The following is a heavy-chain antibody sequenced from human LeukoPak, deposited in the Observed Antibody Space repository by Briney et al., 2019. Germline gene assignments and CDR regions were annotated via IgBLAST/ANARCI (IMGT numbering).Heavy chain of an antibody. CDR2: FDPGSGEI. V-gene: IGHV1-24*01. Sequence: ASVKVSLKVSGYSITELSTHWVRQAPGKGLEWMGGFDPGSGEIIYEQKFQDRVTMTEDTSTGTAYMELSSLRSEDTALYYCATGAHYDLLPFWGQGTLVTVSS. CDR1: GYSITELS. J-gene: IGHJ4*02. CDR3: ATGAHYDLLPF. D-gene: IGHD3-9*01.